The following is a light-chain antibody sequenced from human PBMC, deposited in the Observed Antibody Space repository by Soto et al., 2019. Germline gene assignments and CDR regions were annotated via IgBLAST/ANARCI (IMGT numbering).Light chain of an antibody. Sequence: EIVLTQTPGTLSLSPGERATRSCRASQSVSNNIYLAWYQRKACQASRLLIYGASSRATGIPNRFSGSGSGTDFTLTISRLEPEGFGVYYCQQDGSSRTFGQGTKVDIK. CDR1: QSVSNNIY. CDR2: GAS. V-gene: IGKV3-20*01. J-gene: IGKJ1*01. CDR3: QQDGSSRT.